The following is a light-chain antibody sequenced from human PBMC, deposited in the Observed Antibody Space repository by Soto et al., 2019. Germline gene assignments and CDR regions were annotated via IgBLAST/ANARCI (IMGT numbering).Light chain of an antibody. J-gene: IGKJ5*01. CDR1: QSISSW. CDR3: QQYSHLIT. Sequence: DIQMTQSPSTLFASVGDRVTITCRASQSISSWLAWYQQKPGKAPKLLIYKASSLESGVPSRFSGSGSGTEFTLTISSLQPDDIATYYCQQYSHLITFGQGTRREIK. CDR2: KAS. V-gene: IGKV1-5*03.